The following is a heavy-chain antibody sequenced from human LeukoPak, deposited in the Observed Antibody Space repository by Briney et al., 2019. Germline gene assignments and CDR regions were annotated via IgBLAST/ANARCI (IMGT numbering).Heavy chain of an antibody. CDR1: GFTFSSYA. Sequence: PGRSLRLSCAASGFTFSSYAMHWVRQASGKGLEWVAVISYDGSNKYYADSVKGRFTISRDNSKNTLYLQMNSLRAEDTAVYYCARERLAAAGNYYYGMDVWGQGTTVTVSS. CDR2: ISYDGSNK. CDR3: ARERLAAAGNYYYGMDV. J-gene: IGHJ6*02. V-gene: IGHV3-30*04. D-gene: IGHD6-13*01.